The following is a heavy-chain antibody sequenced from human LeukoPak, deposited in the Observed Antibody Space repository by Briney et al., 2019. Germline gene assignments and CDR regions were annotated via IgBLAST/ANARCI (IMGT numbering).Heavy chain of an antibody. J-gene: IGHJ6*03. D-gene: IGHD6-13*01. CDR2: INPNSGGT. V-gene: IGHV1-2*02. CDR1: GYTFTGYY. Sequence: ASVKVSCKASGYTFTGYYMHWVRQAPGQGLEWMGWINPNSGGTNYAQKFQGRVTMTRDTSISTAYMELSRLRSDDTAVYYCARGHSSSPVTYYYYMDVWGKGTTVTISS. CDR3: ARGHSSSPVTYYYYMDV.